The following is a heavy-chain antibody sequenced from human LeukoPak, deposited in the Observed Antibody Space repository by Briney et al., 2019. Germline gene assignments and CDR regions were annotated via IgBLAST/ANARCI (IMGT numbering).Heavy chain of an antibody. CDR2: INNDGTTT. CDR1: GFTLTVVS. V-gene: IGHV3-74*01. Sequence: GSLRLSCAASGFTLTVVSFHSVRQVPGKGLGCGSRINNDGTTTNYADSVKGRFAVSRDNAKNTVYLQMNSLRAEDTAVYYCARVESIAATGTIYYGMDVWGQGTTVTVSS. CDR3: ARVESIAATGTIYYGMDV. J-gene: IGHJ6*02. D-gene: IGHD6-13*01.